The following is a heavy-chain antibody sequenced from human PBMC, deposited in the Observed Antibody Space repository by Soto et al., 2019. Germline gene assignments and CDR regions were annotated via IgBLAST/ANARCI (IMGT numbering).Heavy chain of an antibody. Sequence: SETLSLTCTVSGGSIRSSTYYWAWIRQPPGKGLEWIGSIYYSGTTYYNPSLKSRVTISVDTSKSQFSLKLSSVTAADTAVYYCARHVNYYDSSGYYSKYFDYWGQGTLVTVSS. CDR2: IYYSGTT. J-gene: IGHJ4*02. CDR1: GGSIRSSTYY. CDR3: ARHVNYYDSSGYYSKYFDY. D-gene: IGHD3-22*01. V-gene: IGHV4-39*01.